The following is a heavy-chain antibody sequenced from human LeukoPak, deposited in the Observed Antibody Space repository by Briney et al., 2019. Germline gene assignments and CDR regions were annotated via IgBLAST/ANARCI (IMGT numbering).Heavy chain of an antibody. J-gene: IGHJ4*02. CDR1: GFTFSSYW. CDR3: AGHRSSGWYAY. CDR2: IKQDGSEK. D-gene: IGHD6-19*01. Sequence: GGSLRLSCAASGFTFSSYWMSWVRQAPGKGLEWVANIKQDGSEKYYVDSVKGRFLIFRDTSKNTVDLQMNSLRVEDTAVYYCAGHRSSGWYAYWGQGTLVTVSS. V-gene: IGHV3-7*03.